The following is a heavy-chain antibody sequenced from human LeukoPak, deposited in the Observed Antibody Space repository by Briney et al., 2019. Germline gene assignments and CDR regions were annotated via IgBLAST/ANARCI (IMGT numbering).Heavy chain of an antibody. J-gene: IGHJ4*02. D-gene: IGHD2-15*01. V-gene: IGHV3-7*01. Sequence: GGSLRLSCAASGFTFSSYWMSWVRQAPGKGLEWVANIKQDGSEKYYVDSVKGRFTISRDNAKNSLYLQMNSLRAEDTAVYYCARDEGVVAAITTLKYWGQGTLVTVSS. CDR1: GFTFSSYW. CDR2: IKQDGSEK. CDR3: ARDEGVVAAITTLKY.